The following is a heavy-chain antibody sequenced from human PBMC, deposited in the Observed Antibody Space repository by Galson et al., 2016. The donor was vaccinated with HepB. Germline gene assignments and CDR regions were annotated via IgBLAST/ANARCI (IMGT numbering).Heavy chain of an antibody. CDR3: AREVITVGGVIIYAFDY. J-gene: IGHJ4*02. V-gene: IGHV4-34*01. CDR1: GGTFSAYY. Sequence: SETLSLTCGVSGGTFSAYYWSWIRQAPGKGLEWIGEINHTGSTSYNPSLQTRVTISVDTSKNEFSLSRSSVTAADTAVYYCAREVITVGGVIIYAFDYWGQGTLVTVSS. CDR2: INHTGST. D-gene: IGHD3-16*02.